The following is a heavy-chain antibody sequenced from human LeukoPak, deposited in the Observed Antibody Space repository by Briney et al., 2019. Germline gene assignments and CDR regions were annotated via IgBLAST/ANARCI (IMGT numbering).Heavy chain of an antibody. Sequence: KAGGSLRLSCAASGFTFSNAWMSWVRQAPGKGLEWVGRIKSKTDGGTTDYAAPVKGRFTISRDDSKNTLYLQMNSLKTEDTAVYYCTTDLLLASDGYNFVAAAAEYFQHWGQGTLVTVSS. CDR3: TTDLLLASDGYNFVAAAAEYFQH. D-gene: IGHD5-24*01. CDR1: GFTFSNAW. J-gene: IGHJ1*01. V-gene: IGHV3-15*01. CDR2: IKSKTDGGTT.